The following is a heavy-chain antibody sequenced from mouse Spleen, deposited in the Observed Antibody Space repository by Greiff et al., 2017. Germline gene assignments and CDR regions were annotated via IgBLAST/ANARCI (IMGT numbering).Heavy chain of an antibody. Sequence: QVQLQQPGAELVTPGASVKLSCKASGYTFTSYWMHWVKQRPGQGLEWIGMIRPNSGSTNYNEKFKSKATLTVDKSSSTAYMQLSSLTSEDSAVYYCARSYDGYWFAYWGQGTLVTVSA. J-gene: IGHJ3*01. CDR3: ARSYDGYWFAY. CDR1: GYTFTSYW. D-gene: IGHD2-3*01. V-gene: IGHV1-64*01. CDR2: IRPNSGST.